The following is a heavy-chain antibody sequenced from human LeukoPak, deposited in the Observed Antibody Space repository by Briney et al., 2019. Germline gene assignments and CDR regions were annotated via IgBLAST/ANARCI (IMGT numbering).Heavy chain of an antibody. CDR2: IKSKTDGGTT. D-gene: IGHD3-10*01. J-gene: IGHJ4*02. CDR3: TTQGLLWFGELALDY. V-gene: IGHV3-15*01. CDR1: GFTFNNAW. Sequence: GGSLRLSCAASGFTFNNAWMSWVRQAPGKGLEWVGRIKSKTDGGTTDYAAPVKGRFTISRDDSKNTLYLQMNSLKTEDTAVYYCTTQGLLWFGELALDYWGQGTLVTVSS.